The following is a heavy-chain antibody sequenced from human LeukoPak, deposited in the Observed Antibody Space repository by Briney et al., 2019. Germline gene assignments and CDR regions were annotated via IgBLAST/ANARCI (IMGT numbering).Heavy chain of an antibody. V-gene: IGHV3-23*01. Sequence: GGSLRLSCAASGFTFSSYAMTWVRQAPGKGLEWVSAISGRGVSTYYADSVKGRFTISRDNSNNTLYLQMNSLRAEDTALYYCAKRNLGATTRSSYYYGMDVWGQGTTVTVSS. CDR2: ISGRGVST. J-gene: IGHJ6*02. CDR3: AKRNLGATTRSSYYYGMDV. CDR1: GFTFSSYA. D-gene: IGHD1-26*01.